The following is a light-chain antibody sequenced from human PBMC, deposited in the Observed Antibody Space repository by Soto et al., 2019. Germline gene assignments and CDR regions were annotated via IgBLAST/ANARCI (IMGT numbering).Light chain of an antibody. CDR3: QQAKSLPYT. CDR1: QDIDRW. J-gene: IGKJ2*01. V-gene: IGKV1-12*01. CDR2: GGF. Sequence: DIQMTQSPSSVSGAVGDRVSITCRASQDIDRWLAWYQQRPGKAPKLLIYGGFNLQSGVPSRFSGSGSGTEYTLTISNLQPEDFAAYYCQQAKSLPYTFGQGTKLEIK.